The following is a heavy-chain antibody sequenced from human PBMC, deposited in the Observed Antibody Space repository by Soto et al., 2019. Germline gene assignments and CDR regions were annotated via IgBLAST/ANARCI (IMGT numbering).Heavy chain of an antibody. J-gene: IGHJ6*02. CDR2: IYSSGSS. CDR1: GGSISSYY. CDR3: ARVAGDYSNPDGVDV. V-gene: IGHV4-4*07. Sequence: SETLSLTCTVSGGSISSYYWSWIRQPAGKGLEWIGRIYSSGSSDHNPSLRSRVTMSVDMSKNQFSLKVTSVTAADTAVYYCARVAGDYSNPDGVDVWGQGTTVTVSS. D-gene: IGHD4-4*01.